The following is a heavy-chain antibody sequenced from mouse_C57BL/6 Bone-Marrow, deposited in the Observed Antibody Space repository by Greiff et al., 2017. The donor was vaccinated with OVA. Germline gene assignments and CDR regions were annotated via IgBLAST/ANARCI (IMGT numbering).Heavy chain of an antibody. CDR2: ILPGSGST. V-gene: IGHV1-9*01. CDR1: GYTFTGYW. J-gene: IGHJ4*01. Sequence: VHLVESGAELMKPGASVKLSCKATGYTFTGYWIEWVKQRPGHGLEWIGEILPGSGSTNYNEKFKGKATFTADTSSNTAYMQLSSLTTEDSAIYYCARRLYYYGSSYDYYAMDYWGQGTSVTVSS. CDR3: ARRLYYYGSSYDYYAMDY. D-gene: IGHD1-1*01.